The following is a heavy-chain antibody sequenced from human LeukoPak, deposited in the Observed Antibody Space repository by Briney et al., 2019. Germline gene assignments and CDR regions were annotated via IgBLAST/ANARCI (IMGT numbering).Heavy chain of an antibody. Sequence: GASVKVSCKASGYTFTSYDINWVRQATGQGLEWMGWMNPNSGNTGYAQKFQGRVTMTRNTSISTAYMELSSLRSEDTAVYYCARDSDWLLSADYWGQGTLVTVSS. CDR2: MNPNSGNT. V-gene: IGHV1-8*01. CDR3: ARDSDWLLSADY. D-gene: IGHD3-9*01. J-gene: IGHJ4*02. CDR1: GYTFTSYD.